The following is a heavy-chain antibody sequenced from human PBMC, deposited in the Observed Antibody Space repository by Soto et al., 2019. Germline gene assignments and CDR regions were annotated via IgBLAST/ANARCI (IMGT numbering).Heavy chain of an antibody. Sequence: QAQLVQSGAEVKKPGASVKVSCKASGYIFPSYGISWVRQAPGQGLEWMGWFSAYSGNTNYAQKLQGRITMTTDTPTSTADIELRSQRSDDTAVYYCARASRFGELLIWGQGTLVTVSS. CDR2: FSAYSGNT. D-gene: IGHD3-10*01. CDR3: ARASRFGELLI. J-gene: IGHJ4*02. V-gene: IGHV1-18*01. CDR1: GYIFPSYG.